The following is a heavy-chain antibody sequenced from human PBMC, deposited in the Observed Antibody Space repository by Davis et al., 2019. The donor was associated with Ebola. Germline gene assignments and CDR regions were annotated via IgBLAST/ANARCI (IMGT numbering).Heavy chain of an antibody. CDR1: GGSISSGGYY. CDR3: ARTGSYPLMCFDY. J-gene: IGHJ4*02. D-gene: IGHD1-26*01. V-gene: IGHV4-31*03. Sequence: SETLSLTCTVSGGSISSGGYYWSWIRQHPGKGLEWIGYIYYSGSTYYNPSLKSRVTISVDTSKNQFSLKLSSVTVADTAVYYCARTGSYPLMCFDYWGQGTLVTVSS. CDR2: IYYSGST.